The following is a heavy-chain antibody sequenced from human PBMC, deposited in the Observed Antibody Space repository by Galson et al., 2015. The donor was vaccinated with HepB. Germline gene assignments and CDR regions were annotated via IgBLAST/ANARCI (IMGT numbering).Heavy chain of an antibody. CDR2: ISYDGSNK. Sequence: SLRLSCAASGFTFSSYGMHWVRQAPGKGLEWVAVISYDGSNKYYADSVKGRFTISRDNSKNTLYLQMNSLRAEDTAVYYCAKERYSGYDNEGYWGQGTLVTVSS. V-gene: IGHV3-30*18. D-gene: IGHD5-12*01. CDR1: GFTFSSYG. CDR3: AKERYSGYDNEGY. J-gene: IGHJ4*02.